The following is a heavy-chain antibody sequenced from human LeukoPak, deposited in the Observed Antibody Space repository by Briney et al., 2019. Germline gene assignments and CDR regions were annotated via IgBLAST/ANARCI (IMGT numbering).Heavy chain of an antibody. CDR3: ARRGSGWSD. CDR1: GGSFSGYY. CDR2: INHSGST. D-gene: IGHD6-19*01. J-gene: IGHJ4*02. V-gene: IGHV4-34*01. Sequence: PSETLSLTCAVYGGSFSGYYWSWIRQPPGKGLEWTGEINHSGSTNYNPSLKSRVTISVDTSKNQFSLKLSSVTAADTAVYYCARRGSGWSDWGQGTLVTVS.